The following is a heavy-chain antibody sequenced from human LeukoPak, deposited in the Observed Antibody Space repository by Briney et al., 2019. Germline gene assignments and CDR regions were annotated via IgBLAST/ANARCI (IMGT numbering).Heavy chain of an antibody. CDR3: ARELRGTYFDV. D-gene: IGHD1-7*01. Sequence: SETLSLTCTASGASISTASDYWTWLRQPAGKGLEWIGRFGHYNPSLGSRITISRGTSTNQFSLHLTSVTAADTAVYYCARELRGTYFDVWGKGTAVTVSA. V-gene: IGHV4-61*10. CDR2: RFG. CDR1: GASISTASDY. J-gene: IGHJ6*04.